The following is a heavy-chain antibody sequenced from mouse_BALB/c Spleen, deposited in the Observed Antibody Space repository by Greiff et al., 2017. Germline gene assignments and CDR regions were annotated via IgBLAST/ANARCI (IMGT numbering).Heavy chain of an antibody. D-gene: IGHD3-1*01. V-gene: IGHV5-4*02. J-gene: IGHJ3*01. CDR2: ISDGGSYT. CDR3: ARDQFSSGGAWFAY. CDR1: GFTFSDYY. Sequence: EVQGVESGGGLVKPGGSLKLSCAASGFTFSDYYMYWVRQTPEKRLEWVATISDGGSYTYYPDSVKGRFTISRDNAKNNLYLQMSSLKSEDTAMYYCARDQFSSGGAWFAYWGQGTLVTVSA.